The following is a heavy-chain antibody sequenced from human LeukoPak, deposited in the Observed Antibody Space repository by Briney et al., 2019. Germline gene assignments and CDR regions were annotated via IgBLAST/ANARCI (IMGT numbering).Heavy chain of an antibody. CDR2: INHRENS. V-gene: IGHV4-34*01. Sequence: KTSETLSLTCSVDGGSFTGYYWTWIRQAPGKGPEWIGEINHRENSNYNPSLKSRVTLSIDTSKKQFSLHLTSLTAAGTAVYYCARVTGYGGDSLRYWGQGTLVTISS. CDR1: GGSFTGYY. D-gene: IGHD4-23*01. J-gene: IGHJ4*02. CDR3: ARVTGYGGDSLRY.